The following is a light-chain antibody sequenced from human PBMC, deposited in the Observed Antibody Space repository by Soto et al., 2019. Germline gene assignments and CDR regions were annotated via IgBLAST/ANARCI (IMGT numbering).Light chain of an antibody. CDR3: FSYAGSNTWV. J-gene: IGLJ3*02. Sequence: QSALTQPASVSGSPGQAITISCTGTSSAVGSDNLVSWYLQHPGKAPKLLIYEVTKRPSGVSDRFSGSKSDNTASLTISGLQPEDEADYYCFSYAGSNTWVFGGGTKVTVL. CDR1: SSAVGSDNL. V-gene: IGLV2-23*02. CDR2: EVT.